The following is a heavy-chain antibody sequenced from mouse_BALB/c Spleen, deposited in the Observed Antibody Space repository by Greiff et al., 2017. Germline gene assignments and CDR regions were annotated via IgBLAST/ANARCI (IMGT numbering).Heavy chain of an antibody. CDR3: ARCDGYRPYAMDY. CDR2: ISYSGST. J-gene: IGHJ4*01. CDR1: GDSITSGY. Sequence: EVQLQESGPSLVKPSQTLSLTCSVTGDSITSGYWNWIRKFPGNKLEYMGYISYSGSTYYNPSLKSRISITRDTSKNQYYLQLNSVTTEDTATYYCARCDGYRPYAMDYWGQGTSVTVSS. D-gene: IGHD2-3*01. V-gene: IGHV3-8*02.